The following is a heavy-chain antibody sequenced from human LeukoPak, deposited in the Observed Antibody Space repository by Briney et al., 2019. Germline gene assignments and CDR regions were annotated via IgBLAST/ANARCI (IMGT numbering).Heavy chain of an antibody. J-gene: IGHJ3*02. CDR2: ITPIFGTA. Sequence: GSSVKVSCKASGGTFSSYAISWVRQAPGQGLEWMGGITPIFGTANYAQKFQGRVTITTDESTSTAYMELSSLRSEDTAVYYCARVDTAMVTSDDAFDIWGQGTMVTVSS. CDR1: GGTFSSYA. CDR3: ARVDTAMVTSDDAFDI. V-gene: IGHV1-69*05. D-gene: IGHD5-18*01.